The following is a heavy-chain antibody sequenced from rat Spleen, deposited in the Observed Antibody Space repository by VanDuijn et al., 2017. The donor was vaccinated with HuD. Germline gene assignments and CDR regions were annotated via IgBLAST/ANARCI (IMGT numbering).Heavy chain of an antibody. CDR3: SRSLGRVYNNYFDY. V-gene: IGHV3-1*01. CDR1: GYSITTNS. D-gene: IGHD1-10*01. CDR2: ISYSGST. Sequence: EVQLQESGPGLLKPSQSLSLTCSVTGYSITTNSWDWIRKFPGNKMEWLGYISYSGSTSYNPSLKSRISITRDTSKNQFFLQLNSVTTEDTATYYCSRSLGRVYNNYFDYWGQGVMVTVSS. J-gene: IGHJ2*01.